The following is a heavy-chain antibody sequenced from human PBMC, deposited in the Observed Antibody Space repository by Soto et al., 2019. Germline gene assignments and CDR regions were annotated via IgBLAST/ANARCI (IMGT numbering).Heavy chain of an antibody. CDR3: AGVGGGVVNALTY. V-gene: IGHV1-18*04. J-gene: IGHJ4*02. CDR1: GYTFKNYG. D-gene: IGHD2-21*01. CDR2: NNVNNGNA. Sequence: VQLVQSGAGVKKPGAAVKVSCETSGYTFKNYGISWLRQAPGQGPEWMGWNNVNNGNANYAQKFQGRVTMTTEASTTPVYMDLGSLTSDDPAGYYCAGVGGGVVNALTYWGQGTLVTVAS.